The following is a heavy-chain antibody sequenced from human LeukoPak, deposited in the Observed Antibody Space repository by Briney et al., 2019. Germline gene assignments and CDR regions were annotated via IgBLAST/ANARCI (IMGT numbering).Heavy chain of an antibody. Sequence: KPSETLSLTCTVSGSSISSSSYYWGWIRQPPGKGLEWIGSIYYSGSTYYNPSLKSRVTISVDTSKNQFSLKLSSVTAADTAVYYCARRDAVAGTGGFDYWGQGTLVTVSS. CDR2: IYYSGST. CDR1: GSSISSSSYY. V-gene: IGHV4-39*01. J-gene: IGHJ4*02. CDR3: ARRDAVAGTGGFDY. D-gene: IGHD6-19*01.